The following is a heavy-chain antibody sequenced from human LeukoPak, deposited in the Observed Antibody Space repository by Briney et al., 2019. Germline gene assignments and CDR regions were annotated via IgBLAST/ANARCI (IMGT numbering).Heavy chain of an antibody. V-gene: IGHV3-7*01. J-gene: IGHJ4*02. CDR2: IKQDGSGK. D-gene: IGHD3-10*01. CDR3: ARERGEDQYRLDY. CDR1: GFTFSSWW. Sequence: GGSLRLSCAASGFTFSSWWMTWVRQAPGKGLEWVANIKQDGSGKNYVDSVKGRFTISRDNAKNSLDLQMNSLRAEDTAVYYCARERGEDQYRLDYWGQGTLVTVSS.